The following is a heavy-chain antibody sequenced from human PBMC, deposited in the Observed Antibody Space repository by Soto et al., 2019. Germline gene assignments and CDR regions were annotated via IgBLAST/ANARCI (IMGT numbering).Heavy chain of an antibody. CDR3: AREGSAYCSSTSCYDAFDI. CDR2: MNPNSGNT. CDR1: GCTFTGYY. Sequence: ASVKVYCKASGCTFTGYYMHWVRQAPGQGLEWMGWMNPNSGNTGYAQKFQGRVTMTRNTSISTAYMELSSLRSEDTAVYYCAREGSAYCSSTSCYDAFDIWGQGTMVTVSS. V-gene: IGHV1-8*02. D-gene: IGHD2-2*01. J-gene: IGHJ3*02.